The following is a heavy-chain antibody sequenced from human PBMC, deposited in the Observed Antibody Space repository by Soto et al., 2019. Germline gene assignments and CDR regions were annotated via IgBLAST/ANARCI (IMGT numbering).Heavy chain of an antibody. CDR1: GLTFSDHQ. V-gene: IGHV3-53*01. CDR2: IYSSGTT. D-gene: IGHD3-9*01. Sequence: GGSLRLSCAASGLTFSDHQMNWVRQAPGRGLECVSVIYSSGTTYYGDSVKGRFTISRDNSKNTLYLQMNSLRTEDTALYYCARAGSPFHSDSTGYWGFDYWGQGTLVTVS. J-gene: IGHJ4*02. CDR3: ARAGSPFHSDSTGYWGFDY.